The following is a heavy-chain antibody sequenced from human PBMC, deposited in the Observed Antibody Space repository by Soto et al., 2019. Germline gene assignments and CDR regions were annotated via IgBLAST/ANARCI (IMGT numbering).Heavy chain of an antibody. CDR2: IWYDGSNK. J-gene: IGHJ6*02. Sequence: ESGGGVVQPGRSLSLSCAASGFTFSSYGMHWVRQAPGKGLEWVAVIWYDGSNKYYADSVKGRFTISRDNSKNTLYLQMNSLRAEDTAVYYCARGRAVTRAYYYYGMDVWGQGTTVTVSS. CDR1: GFTFSSYG. D-gene: IGHD4-17*01. CDR3: ARGRAVTRAYYYYGMDV. V-gene: IGHV3-33*01.